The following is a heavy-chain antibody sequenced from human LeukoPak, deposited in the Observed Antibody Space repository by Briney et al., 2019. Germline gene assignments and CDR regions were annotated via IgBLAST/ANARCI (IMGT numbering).Heavy chain of an antibody. CDR3: ARYCSGGSCYPGTGFDP. D-gene: IGHD2-15*01. CDR1: GYSFTSYW. Sequence: VESPKISFKGSGYSFTSYWIGWVRQMPGKGLEWMGIIYPGDSDTRYSPSFQGQVTISADKSISTAYLQWSSLKASDTAMYYCARYCSGGSCYPGTGFDPWGQGTLVTVS. J-gene: IGHJ5*02. CDR2: IYPGDSDT. V-gene: IGHV5-51*01.